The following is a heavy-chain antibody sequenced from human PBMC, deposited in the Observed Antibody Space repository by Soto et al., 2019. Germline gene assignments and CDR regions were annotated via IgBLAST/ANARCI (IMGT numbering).Heavy chain of an antibody. Sequence: QVQLQESGPGLVKPSETLSLTCTVSGGSISSYYWSWIRQPPGKGLEWIGYIYYSGSTNYNPSLKSRVTISVDTSKNQFSLKLSSVTAADTAVYYCARGGGSSGSFDYWGHGTLVTVSS. CDR3: ARGGGSSGSFDY. J-gene: IGHJ4*01. D-gene: IGHD1-26*01. V-gene: IGHV4-59*01. CDR2: IYYSGST. CDR1: GGSISSYY.